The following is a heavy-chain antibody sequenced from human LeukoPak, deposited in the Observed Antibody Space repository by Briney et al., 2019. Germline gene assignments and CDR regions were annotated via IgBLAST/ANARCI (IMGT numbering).Heavy chain of an antibody. V-gene: IGHV4-59*01. CDR3: ARGRFKTGTTWNNWFDP. Sequence: SETLSLTCTVSGGSISSYYWSWIRQPPGKGLEWIGYIYYSGSTNYNPSLKSRVTISVDTSKNQFSLMLSSVTAADTAVYYCARGRFKTGTTWNNWFDPWGQGTLVTVSS. CDR2: IYYSGST. J-gene: IGHJ5*02. CDR1: GGSISSYY. D-gene: IGHD1-7*01.